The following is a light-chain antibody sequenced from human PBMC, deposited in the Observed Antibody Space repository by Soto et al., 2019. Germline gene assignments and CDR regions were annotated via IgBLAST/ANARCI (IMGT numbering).Light chain of an antibody. CDR2: ANT. Sequence: QSVLTQPPSVTGAPGQRVTISCTGNNSNIGAGSGVNWYQQFPDKAPKLLIYANTHRPSGVPDRFSGSTSATSASLAITGLQTHDEADYYCQSFDSSLTGLIFGGGTKLTVL. CDR3: QSFDSSLTGLI. J-gene: IGLJ2*01. V-gene: IGLV1-40*01. CDR1: NSNIGAGSG.